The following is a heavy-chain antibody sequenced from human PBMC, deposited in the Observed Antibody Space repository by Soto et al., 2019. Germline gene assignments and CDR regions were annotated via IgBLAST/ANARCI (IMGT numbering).Heavy chain of an antibody. CDR2: ISYDGSNE. CDR3: AKDAGGSSYFDY. CDR1: GFTFSSYG. V-gene: IGHV3-30*18. J-gene: IGHJ4*02. D-gene: IGHD1-26*01. Sequence: ESGGGVVQPGRSLRLSCAASGFTFSSYGMHWVRQAPGKGLEWVAVISYDGSNEYYADSVKGRFTISRDNSKNTLYLQMNSLRAEDTAVYYCAKDAGGSSYFDYWGQGTLVTVSS.